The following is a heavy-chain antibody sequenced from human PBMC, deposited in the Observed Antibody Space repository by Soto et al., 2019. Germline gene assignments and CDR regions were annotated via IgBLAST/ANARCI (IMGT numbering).Heavy chain of an antibody. V-gene: IGHV4-31*11. CDR3: AREERFSHWLDP. Sequence: PALTFAVSGGSISSLGYYWSWIRQDPGKGLEWIGHIFHSGNMDYNPSLQSRVTMSVDTSKNQFSLKLSSVTAADTAVYYCAREERFSHWLDPWGQGTLVTVSS. J-gene: IGHJ5*02. CDR2: IFHSGNM. CDR1: GGSISSLGYY.